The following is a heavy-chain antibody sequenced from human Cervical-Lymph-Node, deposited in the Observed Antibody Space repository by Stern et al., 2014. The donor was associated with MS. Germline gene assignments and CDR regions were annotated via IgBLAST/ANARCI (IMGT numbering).Heavy chain of an antibody. D-gene: IGHD3-10*01. J-gene: IGHJ3*02. CDR3: ATDYRSVVPGVVIRVIAVNI. Sequence: QVQLAQSGAEVKKPGASVKVSCKVSGYTLTKLSMPWVRQAPGIGLERMGNFDFDDGETIYAQKFQGRVIMTEDTSTDTAYMELSSLRSDDTAVYYCATDYRSVVPGVVIRVIAVNIWGQGTLVTVSS. V-gene: IGHV1-24*01. CDR1: GYTLTKLS. CDR2: FDFDDGET.